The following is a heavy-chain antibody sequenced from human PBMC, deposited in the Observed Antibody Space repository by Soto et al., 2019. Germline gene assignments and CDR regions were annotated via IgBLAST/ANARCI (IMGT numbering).Heavy chain of an antibody. Sequence: QVQLVQSGAEVKKPGASVKVSCKASGYTFTSYGISWVRQAPGQGLEWMGWISAYNGNTNYAQKLQGRVTMTTDTPTSTAYMERRSLRSDDTAVYYCGRESGSYDSSGYYQPPVDYWGQGTLVTVSS. CDR3: GRESGSYDSSGYYQPPVDY. D-gene: IGHD3-22*01. J-gene: IGHJ4*02. CDR1: GYTFTSYG. CDR2: ISAYNGNT. V-gene: IGHV1-18*01.